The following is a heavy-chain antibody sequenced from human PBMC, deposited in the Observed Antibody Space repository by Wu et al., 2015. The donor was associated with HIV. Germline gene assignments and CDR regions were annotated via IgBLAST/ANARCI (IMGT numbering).Heavy chain of an antibody. D-gene: IGHD3-10*01. J-gene: IGHJ4*02. CDR2: INPSGGST. CDR3: ARVAGHYYGSGSYFGSGASYYFDY. CDR1: GYTFTSYY. V-gene: IGHV1-46*01. Sequence: QVQLVQSGAEVKKPGASVKVSRKASGYTFTSYYMHWVRQAPGQGLEWMGIINPSGGSTSYAQKFQGRVTMTRDTSTSTVYMELSSLRSEDTAVYYCARVAGHYYGSGSYFGSGASYYFDYWAEGTLVTVSS.